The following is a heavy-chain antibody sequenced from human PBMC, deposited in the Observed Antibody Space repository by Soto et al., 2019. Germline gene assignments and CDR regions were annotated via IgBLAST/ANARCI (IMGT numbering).Heavy chain of an antibody. Sequence: VASVKVSCKASGYTFSSYAMHWVRQAPGQRTEWMGWINTGNGNTKYSENFQGRATITRDTSASTAYMELSSLGSDDTAVYYCARAGDDCSNARCYMIYYWGKGIQVTVSS. CDR1: GYTFSSYA. J-gene: IGHJ4*02. V-gene: IGHV1-3*04. CDR3: ARAGDDCSNARCYMIYY. D-gene: IGHD2-2*02. CDR2: INTGNGNT.